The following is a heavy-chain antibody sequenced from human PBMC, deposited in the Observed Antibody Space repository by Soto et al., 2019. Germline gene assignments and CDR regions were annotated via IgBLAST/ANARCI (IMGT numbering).Heavy chain of an antibody. V-gene: IGHV4-4*02. J-gene: IGHJ6*02. Sequence: PSETLSLTCAVSGGSISSSNWWSWVRKPPGKGLEWIGEIYHSGSTNCNPSLKSRVTISVDKSKNQFSLKLSSVTAADTAVYYCARWRDSSSSGPYYYYGMDVWGQGSTVTVAS. CDR3: ARWRDSSSSGPYYYYGMDV. CDR1: GGSISSSNW. CDR2: IYHSGST. D-gene: IGHD6-6*01.